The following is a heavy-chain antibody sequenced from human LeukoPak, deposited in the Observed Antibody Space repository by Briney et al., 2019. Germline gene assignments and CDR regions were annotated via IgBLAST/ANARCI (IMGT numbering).Heavy chain of an antibody. Sequence: SETLSLTCTVSGGSISDYSWTWIRQPPGKGLEWIGNISYIGSTSYSPSLKSRVTISIDTSKSQFSLKLSSVTAADTAVYYCATGDDYGDSRGAFDIWGQGTMVTVSS. V-gene: IGHV4-59*01. CDR2: ISYIGST. CDR1: GGSISDYS. D-gene: IGHD4-17*01. J-gene: IGHJ3*02. CDR3: ATGDDYGDSRGAFDI.